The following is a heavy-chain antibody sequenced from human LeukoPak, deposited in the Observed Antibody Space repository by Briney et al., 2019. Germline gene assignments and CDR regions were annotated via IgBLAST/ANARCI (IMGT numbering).Heavy chain of an antibody. V-gene: IGHV3-21*01. D-gene: IGHD3-3*01. CDR2: ISSSSSYI. CDR1: GFTFSSYE. CDR3: ARVSYDFWSGYYIRGDFDY. J-gene: IGHJ4*02. Sequence: SGGSLRLSCAASGFTFSSYEMNWVRQAPGKGLEWVSSISSSSSYIYYADSVKGRFTISRDNAKNSLYLQMNSLRAEDTAVYYCARVSYDFWSGYYIRGDFDYWGQGTLVTVSS.